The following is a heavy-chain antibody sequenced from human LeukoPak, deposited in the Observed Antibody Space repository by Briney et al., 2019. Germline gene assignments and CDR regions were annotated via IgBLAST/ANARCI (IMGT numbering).Heavy chain of an antibody. CDR2: IYYSGST. CDR3: ASARGYYDILTGYQTNWFDP. D-gene: IGHD3-9*01. V-gene: IGHV4-61*01. CDR1: GYSISSGYY. Sequence: SETLSLTCAVSGYSISSGYYWGWIRQPPGKGLEWIGYIYYSGSTNYNPSLKSRVTISVDTSKNQFSLKLSSVTAADTAVYYCASARGYYDILTGYQTNWFDPWDQGTLVTVSS. J-gene: IGHJ5*02.